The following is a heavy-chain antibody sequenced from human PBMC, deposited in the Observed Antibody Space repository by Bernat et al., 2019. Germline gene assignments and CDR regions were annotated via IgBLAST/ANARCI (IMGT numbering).Heavy chain of an antibody. Sequence: EVQLVESGGGLVQPGGSLRLSCAASGFTFSSYWMHWVRQAPGKGLVWVSRINSDGSSTSYADSVKGRFTISRDNAKNTLYLQMNSLRAEDTAVYYCARDSDCSGGSCYRDWYFDLCGRGTLVTVSS. V-gene: IGHV3-74*01. CDR3: ARDSDCSGGSCYRDWYFDL. J-gene: IGHJ2*01. CDR2: INSDGSST. CDR1: GFTFSSYW. D-gene: IGHD2-15*01.